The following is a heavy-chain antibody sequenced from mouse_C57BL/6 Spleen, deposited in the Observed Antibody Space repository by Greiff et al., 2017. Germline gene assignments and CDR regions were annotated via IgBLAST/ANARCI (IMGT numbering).Heavy chain of an antibody. V-gene: IGHV5-12*01. D-gene: IGHD1-1*01. J-gene: IGHJ2*01. Sequence: EVKLVESGGGLVQPGGSLKLSCAASGFTFSDYYMYWVRQTPEKRLEWVAYISNGGGSTYYPDTVKGRFTISRDNAKNTLYLQMSRLKSEDTAMYYCARGGSAYYWGQGTTLTVSS. CDR1: GFTFSDYY. CDR2: ISNGGGST. CDR3: ARGGSAYY.